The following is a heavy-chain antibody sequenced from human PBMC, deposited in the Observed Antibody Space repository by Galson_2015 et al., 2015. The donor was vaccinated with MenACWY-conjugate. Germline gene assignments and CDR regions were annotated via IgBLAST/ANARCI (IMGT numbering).Heavy chain of an antibody. Sequence: PALVKPTQTLTLTCTVSGFSLSNTKVGVSWIRQPPGKALEWLAHIFLSGEKSYSTSLKSRLTISKDPSRSQVVLTMTNMDPVDTATYYCARIGGEYSSSWYYRNWFDPWGQGTLVTISS. V-gene: IGHV2-26*01. CDR2: IFLSGEK. J-gene: IGHJ5*02. CDR1: GFSLSNTKVG. D-gene: IGHD6-13*01. CDR3: ARIGGEYSSSWYYRNWFDP.